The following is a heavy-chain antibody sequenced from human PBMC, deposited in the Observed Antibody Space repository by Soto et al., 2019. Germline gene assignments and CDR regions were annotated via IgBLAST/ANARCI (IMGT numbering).Heavy chain of an antibody. CDR3: ASPVGVVAATWSDDAFDI. D-gene: IGHD2-15*01. Sequence: GGSLRLSCAASGFTFSSYWMHWVRQAPGKGLVWVSRINSDGSSTSYADSVKGRFTISRDNAKNTLYLQMNSLRAEDTAVYYCASPVGVVAATWSDDAFDIWGQGTTVTVSS. CDR1: GFTFSSYW. V-gene: IGHV3-74*01. J-gene: IGHJ3*02. CDR2: INSDGSST.